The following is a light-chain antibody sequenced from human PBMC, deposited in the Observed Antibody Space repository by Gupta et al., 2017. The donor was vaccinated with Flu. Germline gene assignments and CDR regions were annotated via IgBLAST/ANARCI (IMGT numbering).Light chain of an antibody. Sequence: TVSLSPGESATLSCRASQSFSSNYLVWYQQKPGQAPRLVIYDGSKRATGIPDRFSGSGSGTDFTLTISRLEPEDFAVYFCQQYGSSLPWTFGPGTKVE. J-gene: IGKJ1*01. V-gene: IGKV3-20*01. CDR1: QSFSSNY. CDR2: DGS. CDR3: QQYGSSLPWT.